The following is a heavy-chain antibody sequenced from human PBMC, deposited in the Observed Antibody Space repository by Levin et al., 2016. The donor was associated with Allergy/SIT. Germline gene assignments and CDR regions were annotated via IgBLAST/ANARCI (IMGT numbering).Heavy chain of an antibody. V-gene: IGHV4-39*01. Sequence: SETLSLTCTVSGGSISSSSYYWGWIRQPPGKGLEWIGSIYYSGSTYYNPSLKSRVTISVDTSKNQFSLKLSSVTAADTAVYYCARDITMISKLPRAALDGMDVWGQGTTVTVSS. CDR3: ARDITMISKLPRAALDGMDV. J-gene: IGHJ6*02. CDR2: IYYSGST. D-gene: IGHD3-22*01. CDR1: GGSISSSSYY.